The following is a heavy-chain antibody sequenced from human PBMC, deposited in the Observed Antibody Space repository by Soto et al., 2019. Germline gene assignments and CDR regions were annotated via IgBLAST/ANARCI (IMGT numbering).Heavy chain of an antibody. CDR1: GGSFSGYY. CDR2: INDSGST. V-gene: IGHV4-34*01. CDR3: AIEGNSSGYFYFHY. Sequence: SETLSLSCAVYGGSFSGYYWSWIRQPPGKGLEWIGEINDSGSTKYNPSLKSRVTISVDTSKNQFSLKLSSVTAADTAVYYCAIEGNSSGYFYFHYWGQGTLVTSPQ. D-gene: IGHD5-18*01. J-gene: IGHJ4*02.